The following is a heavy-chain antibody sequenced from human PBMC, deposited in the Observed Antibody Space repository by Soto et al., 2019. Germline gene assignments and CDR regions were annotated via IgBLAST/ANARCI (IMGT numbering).Heavy chain of an antibody. CDR1: GFTFSSYA. V-gene: IGHV3-23*01. Sequence: EVQLLESGGGLVQPGGSLRLSCAASGFTFSSYAMSWVRQAPGKGLEWVSAISGSGGSTYYADSVKGRFTISRDNSKNTLYLQMNSLRAEDTAVYYCEKDRILNYYGPYWGQGTLVTVSS. J-gene: IGHJ4*02. D-gene: IGHD3-10*01. CDR3: EKDRILNYYGPY. CDR2: ISGSGGST.